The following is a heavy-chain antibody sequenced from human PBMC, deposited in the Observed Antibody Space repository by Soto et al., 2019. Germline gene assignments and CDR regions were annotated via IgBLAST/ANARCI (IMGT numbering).Heavy chain of an antibody. CDR1: GGSVSSGSYY. J-gene: IGHJ5*02. Sequence: SETLSLTCSVSGGSVSSGSYYWNWIRQPPGKGLEWIGYIYHSGSTDYNSSLKSRVTISLDTSKNEFSLKVSSMTAADTAVYYCARDMHAGFTHYFDPWGQGTLVTVSS. CDR3: ARDMHAGFTHYFDP. V-gene: IGHV4-61*01. D-gene: IGHD1-26*01. CDR2: IYHSGST.